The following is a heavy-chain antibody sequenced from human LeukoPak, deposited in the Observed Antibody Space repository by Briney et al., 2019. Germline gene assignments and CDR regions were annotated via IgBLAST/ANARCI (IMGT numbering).Heavy chain of an antibody. J-gene: IGHJ5*02. D-gene: IGHD1-26*01. CDR1: GYTFTGYY. CDR2: INPNSGGT. V-gene: IGHV1-2*06. Sequence: ASVKVSCKASGYTFTGYYMHWVRQAPGQGLEWMGRINPNSGGTNYAQKFQGRVTMTRDTSISTAYMELSRLRSDDTAVHYCARESPLRPKWELLSRNWFDPWGQGTLVTVSS. CDR3: ARESPLRPKWELLSRNWFDP.